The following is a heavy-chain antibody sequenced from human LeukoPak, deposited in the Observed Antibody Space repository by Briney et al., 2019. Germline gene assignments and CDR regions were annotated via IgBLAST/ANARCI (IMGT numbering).Heavy chain of an antibody. CDR2: IYHSGST. V-gene: IGHV4-30-2*01. J-gene: IGHJ3*02. D-gene: IGHD2-21*02. CDR3: ARSYCGGDCYWVSGDAFDI. Sequence: SQTLSLTCAVSGGSISSGGYSWSWIRQPPGKGLEWLGYIYHSGSTYYNPSLKSRVTISVDRSKNQFSLKLSSVTAADTAVYYCARSYCGGDCYWVSGDAFDIWGQGTMVTVSS. CDR1: GGSISSGGYS.